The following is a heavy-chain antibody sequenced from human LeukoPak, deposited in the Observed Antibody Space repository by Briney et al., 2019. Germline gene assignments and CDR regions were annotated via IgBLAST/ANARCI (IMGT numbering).Heavy chain of an antibody. CDR1: GFTFSSYW. CDR3: ARVEGAGSATDH. Sequence: GGSLRLSCAASGFTFSSYWMHWVRQAPGKGLVWVSRVNGDGSTTRYADSVKGRFTISRDNAKNTLFLQMNSLRAEDTAVYYCARVEGAGSATDHWGQGTLVTVSS. D-gene: IGHD3-10*01. CDR2: VNGDGSTT. J-gene: IGHJ4*02. V-gene: IGHV3-74*01.